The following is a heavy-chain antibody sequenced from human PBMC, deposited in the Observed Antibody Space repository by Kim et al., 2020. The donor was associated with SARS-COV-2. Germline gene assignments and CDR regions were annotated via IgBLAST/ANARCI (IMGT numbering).Heavy chain of an antibody. CDR1: GFTFTSSA. CDR3: AAAKWLSPHASLPFMDV. D-gene: IGHD3-22*01. Sequence: SVKVSCKASGFTFTSSAVQWVRQARGQRLEWIGWIVVGSGNTNYAQKFQERVTITRDMSTSTAYMELSSLRSEDTAVYYCAAAKWLSPHASLPFMDVWGQGTTVTVSS. J-gene: IGHJ6*02. CDR2: IVVGSGNT. V-gene: IGHV1-58*01.